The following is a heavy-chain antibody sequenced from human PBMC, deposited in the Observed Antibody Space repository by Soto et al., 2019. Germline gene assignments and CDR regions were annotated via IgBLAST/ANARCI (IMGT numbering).Heavy chain of an antibody. CDR3: AKSQSGSFFADFDL. D-gene: IGHD1-26*01. V-gene: IGHV3-23*01. CDR2: IFGSGITT. CDR1: GFNFSSDV. Sequence: PGGSLRLSCAASGFNFSSDVMNWVRQTPGKGLEWVASIFGSGITTYYADSVKGRFTISRDNSKNTLHLQLNSLRAEDTALYYCAKSQSGSFFADFDLWGQGPLVTVSS. J-gene: IGHJ3*01.